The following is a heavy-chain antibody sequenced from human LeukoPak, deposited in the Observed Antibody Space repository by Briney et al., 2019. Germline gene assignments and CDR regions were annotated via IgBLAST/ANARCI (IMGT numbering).Heavy chain of an antibody. CDR2: YSDGSST. CDR1: GFTFSSYW. J-gene: IGHJ3*02. V-gene: IGHV3-74*01. D-gene: IGHD1-26*01. Sequence: GGSLRLSCAASGFTFSSYWMHWVRQAPGKGLVWVSYSDGSSTSYADSVKGRFTISRDNAKNTVYLQMNSLRAEDTAVYYCTRVVGAIEIDIWGQGTMVTVSS. CDR3: TRVVGAIEIDI.